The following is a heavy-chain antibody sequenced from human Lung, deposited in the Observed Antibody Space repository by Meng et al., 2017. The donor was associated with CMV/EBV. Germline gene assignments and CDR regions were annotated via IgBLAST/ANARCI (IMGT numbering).Heavy chain of an antibody. D-gene: IGHD2-8*02. CDR2: IYTGGIT. Sequence: GGSLRLXCAASGFSVNSNFMNWVRQAPGKGLEWVSVIYTGGITYYADSVKGRFTISRDNSKNTVHLQMNNLRPGDTAVYYCARDLRPSGGGMDVWGQGTPVTVSS. CDR3: ARDLRPSGGGMDV. J-gene: IGHJ6*02. V-gene: IGHV3-53*01. CDR1: GFSVNSNF.